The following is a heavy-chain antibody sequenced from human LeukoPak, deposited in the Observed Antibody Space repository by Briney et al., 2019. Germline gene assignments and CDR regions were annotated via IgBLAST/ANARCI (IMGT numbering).Heavy chain of an antibody. V-gene: IGHV4-38-2*01. J-gene: IGHJ6*02. CDR3: ARGSGVANYYYYGMDV. Sequence: SETLSLTCAVSGYSISSGYYWGWIRQPPGKGLEWIGTIYHSGSTYYNPSLKSRVTISVDTSKNQFSLKLSSVTAADTAVYYCARGSGVANYYYYGMDVWGQGTTVTVSS. D-gene: IGHD3-10*01. CDR1: GYSISSGYY. CDR2: IYHSGST.